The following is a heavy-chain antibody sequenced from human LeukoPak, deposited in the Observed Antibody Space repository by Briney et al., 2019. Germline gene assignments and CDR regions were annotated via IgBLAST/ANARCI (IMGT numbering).Heavy chain of an antibody. CDR1: GFTFTTTW. V-gene: IGHV3-15*01. J-gene: IGHJ4*02. CDR3: TTVSATGTPFL. Sequence: GRSLRLSRAASGFTFTTTWMSWVRQAPGKGLEWDGRVKSKNDGGTTEFAAPVKGIFTISRDDSKDTVYLQMNSLKTEDTAVYYCTTVSATGTPFLWGQGTLVSVSS. CDR2: VKSKNDGGTT. D-gene: IGHD3-3*01.